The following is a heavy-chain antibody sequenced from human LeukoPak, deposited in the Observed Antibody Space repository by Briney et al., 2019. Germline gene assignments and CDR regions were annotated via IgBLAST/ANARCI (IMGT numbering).Heavy chain of an antibody. D-gene: IGHD6-19*01. CDR3: ARYDVGWYYFDY. Sequence: PPETLSLTCTVSGGSISSTTYYWGWIRQPPGKGLEWIGSIYHSGSTNYNPSLKSRVTISVDKSKNQFSLKLSSVTAADTAVYYCARYDVGWYYFDYWGQGTLVTVSS. CDR2: IYHSGST. V-gene: IGHV4-39*07. CDR1: GGSISSTTYY. J-gene: IGHJ4*02.